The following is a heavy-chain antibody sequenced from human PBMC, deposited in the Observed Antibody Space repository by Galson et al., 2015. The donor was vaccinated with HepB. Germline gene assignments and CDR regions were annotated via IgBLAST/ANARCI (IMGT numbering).Heavy chain of an antibody. CDR1: GGAFSDHY. CDR3: ARGGDVYYDSSGSYFRYYYGMDV. Sequence: SETLSLTCGVYGGAFSDHYWNWIRQPPGKGLEWIGEINLSRSADYNPSLKTRATVALDTSKTQFSLKLNSVTAADTAVYYCARGGDVYYDSSGSYFRYYYGMDVWGQGTTVTVSS. D-gene: IGHD3-22*01. J-gene: IGHJ6*02. V-gene: IGHV4-34*01. CDR2: INLSRSA.